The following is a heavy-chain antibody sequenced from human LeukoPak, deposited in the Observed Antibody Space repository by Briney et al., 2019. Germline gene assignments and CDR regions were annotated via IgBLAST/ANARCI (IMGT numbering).Heavy chain of an antibody. D-gene: IGHD3-22*01. CDR3: AKAKYYYDSSGYNY. J-gene: IGHJ4*02. V-gene: IGHV3-23*01. CDR2: ISGSGGST. Sequence: GGSLRLSCAASGFTFSSYAMSWVRQAPGKGLEWVSAISGSGGSTYYADSVKGRFTISRDNSKNTLYLQMNCLRAEDTAVYYCAKAKYYYDSSGYNYWGQGTLVTVSS. CDR1: GFTFSSYA.